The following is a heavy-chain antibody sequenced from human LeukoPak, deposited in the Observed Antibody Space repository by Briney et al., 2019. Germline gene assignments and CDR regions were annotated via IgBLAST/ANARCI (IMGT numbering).Heavy chain of an antibody. D-gene: IGHD1-26*01. CDR1: GFTVSSNY. J-gene: IGHJ4*02. V-gene: IGHV3-48*01. CDR3: ARVGVGATKHIDY. CDR2: ISSSSSTI. Sequence: QPGGSLRLSCAVSGFTVSSNYMSWVRQPPGKGLEWVSYISSSSSTIYYADSVKGRFTISRDNAKNSLYLQMDSLRAEDTAVYYCARVGVGATKHIDYWGQGTLVTVSS.